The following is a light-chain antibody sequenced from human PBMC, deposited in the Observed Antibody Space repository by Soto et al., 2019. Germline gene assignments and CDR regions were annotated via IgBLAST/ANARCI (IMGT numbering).Light chain of an antibody. CDR2: QDS. CDR1: KLGDKY. V-gene: IGLV3-1*01. Sequence: SYELTQPPSVSVSPGQTASITCSGDKLGDKYGCWYQQKPGQSPLLVIYQDSKRPSGIPERFSGSKSGNTATLTISGTQAMDEADYYCRAWDSSTVVFGGGTKLTVL. CDR3: RAWDSSTVV. J-gene: IGLJ2*01.